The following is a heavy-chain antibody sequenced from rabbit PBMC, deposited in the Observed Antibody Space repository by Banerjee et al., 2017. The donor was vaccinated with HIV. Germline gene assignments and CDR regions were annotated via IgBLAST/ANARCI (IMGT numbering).Heavy chain of an antibody. V-gene: IGHV1S45*01. CDR3: ARDLAGVIGWNFNL. CDR1: GFSFSSNA. CDR2: IYTSSGAT. D-gene: IGHD4-1*01. J-gene: IGHJ4*01. Sequence: QEQLEESGGDLVKPEGFLTLTCTASGFSFSSNAMCWVRQAPGKGPEWIGCIYTSSGATYYASWAKGRFTISKTSSTTVTLQMTSLTAADTATYLCARDLAGVIGWNFNLWGPGTLVTVS.